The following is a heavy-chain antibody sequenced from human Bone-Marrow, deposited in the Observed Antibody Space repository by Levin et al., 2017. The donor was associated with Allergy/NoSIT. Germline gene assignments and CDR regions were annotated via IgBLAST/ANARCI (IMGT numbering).Heavy chain of an antibody. Sequence: EASVKVSCKVSGYTLTELSMHWVRQAPGKGLEWMGGFDPEDGETIYAQKFQGRVTMTEDTSTDTAYMELSSLRSEDTAVYYCATVKLDIVVVVAATFGPPTEYYFDYWGQGTLVTVSS. CDR1: GYTLTELS. CDR2: FDPEDGET. CDR3: ATVKLDIVVVVAATFGPPTEYYFDY. D-gene: IGHD2-15*01. V-gene: IGHV1-24*01. J-gene: IGHJ4*02.